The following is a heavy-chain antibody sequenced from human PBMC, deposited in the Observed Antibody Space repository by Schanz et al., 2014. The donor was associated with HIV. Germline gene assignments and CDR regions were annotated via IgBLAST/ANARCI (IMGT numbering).Heavy chain of an antibody. CDR2: INPNSGDT. D-gene: IGHD3-16*01. Sequence: QVQLVQSGVEVKKPGASVKVSCKASGATFSSNAINWVRQAPGQGLEWMGWINPNSGDTNYAQKFQGRVTLTRDTSISTVYMELSRLRFDDTAMFYCVREHYYDATTSSNFWGQGTLVTVSS. CDR3: VREHYYDATTSSNF. CDR1: GATFSSNA. J-gene: IGHJ4*02. V-gene: IGHV1-2*02.